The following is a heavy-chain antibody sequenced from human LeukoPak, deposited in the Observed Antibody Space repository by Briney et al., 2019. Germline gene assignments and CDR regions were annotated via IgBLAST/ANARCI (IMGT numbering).Heavy chain of an antibody. CDR1: GFTFSTYA. CDR2: IGGSDGSR. Sequence: GGSLRLSCAASGFTFSTYAMSWVRQAPGKGLEWISGIGGSDGSRYYADSVKGRFIISRDNSKNTLYLQMNSLRAEDTAVYYCAKDRGSGSLGPYYFDYWGQGTLVTVSS. J-gene: IGHJ4*02. D-gene: IGHD3-10*01. CDR3: AKDRGSGSLGPYYFDY. V-gene: IGHV3-23*01.